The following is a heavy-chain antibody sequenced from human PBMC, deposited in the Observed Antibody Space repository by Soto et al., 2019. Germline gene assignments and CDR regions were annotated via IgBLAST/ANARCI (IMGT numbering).Heavy chain of an antibody. V-gene: IGHV4-4*02. Sequence: QVQLQESGPGLVKPSGTLSLICAVSGGSISSSNWWSWVRQPPGKGLEWIGEIYHSGSTNYNPSLKSRVTISVDKSNNQFSLKLSSVTAADTAVYYCARDSYLTSNYYYGMDVWGQGTTVTVSS. D-gene: IGHD1-26*01. CDR2: IYHSGST. J-gene: IGHJ6*02. CDR3: ARDSYLTSNYYYGMDV. CDR1: GGSISSSNW.